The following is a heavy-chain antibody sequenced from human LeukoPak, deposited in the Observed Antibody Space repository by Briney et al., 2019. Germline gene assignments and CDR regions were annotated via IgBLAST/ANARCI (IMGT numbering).Heavy chain of an antibody. V-gene: IGHV4-39*01. J-gene: IGHJ3*02. Sequence: SETLSLTCTVSGGTLSSSSYSWGWIRQPPGKGLEWIGSTYYSGSTYYNPSLKSRVTIYVDTSKSQFSLKLSSVTAADTAVYYCAPGPGGAFDIWGQGTMVTVSS. CDR3: APGPGGAFDI. CDR1: GGTLSSSSYS. D-gene: IGHD3-16*01. CDR2: TYYSGST.